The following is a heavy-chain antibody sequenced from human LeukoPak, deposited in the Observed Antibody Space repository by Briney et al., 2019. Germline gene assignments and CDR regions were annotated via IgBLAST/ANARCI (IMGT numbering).Heavy chain of an antibody. CDR2: INHSGST. V-gene: IGHV4-34*01. CDR1: GGSFSGYY. D-gene: IGHD6-19*01. CDR3: ARGKGRWLIWKAFDI. Sequence: SETLYLTCAVYGGSFSGYYWSWIRQPPGKGLEWIGEINHSGSTNYNPSLKSRVTISVDTSKNQFSLKLSSVTAPDTAVYYCARGKGRWLIWKAFDIWGQGTMVTVSS. J-gene: IGHJ3*02.